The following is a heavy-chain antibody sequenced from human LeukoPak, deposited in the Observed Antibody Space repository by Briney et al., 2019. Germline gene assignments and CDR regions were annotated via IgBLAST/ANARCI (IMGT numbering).Heavy chain of an antibody. CDR2: IIDSGDIT. CDR3: AKLGGQEVYNYYVGV. Sequence: GGSLRLSCEASGFTFSSYAMSWVRQAPGKGMGWVSGIIDSGDITYYANSVKGRFTISRDNSKNTLYLQMNSLGAEDTAVYYCAKLGGQEVYNYYVGVWGKGTTVAVSS. D-gene: IGHD3-16*01. V-gene: IGHV3-23*01. J-gene: IGHJ6*03. CDR1: GFTFSSYA.